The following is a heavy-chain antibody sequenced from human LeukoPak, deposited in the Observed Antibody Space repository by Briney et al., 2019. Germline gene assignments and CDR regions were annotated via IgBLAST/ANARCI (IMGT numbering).Heavy chain of an antibody. CDR1: GYTFTGYY. Sequence: GASVKVSCKASGYTFTGYYMHWVRQAPGQGLEWMGRINPNSGGTNYAQKFQGRVTMTRDTSISTAYMELSRLRSDDTAVYYCARSQRITIFGVVRLNCFDPWGQGTLVTVSS. CDR2: INPNSGGT. V-gene: IGHV1-2*06. J-gene: IGHJ5*02. CDR3: ARSQRITIFGVVRLNCFDP. D-gene: IGHD3-3*01.